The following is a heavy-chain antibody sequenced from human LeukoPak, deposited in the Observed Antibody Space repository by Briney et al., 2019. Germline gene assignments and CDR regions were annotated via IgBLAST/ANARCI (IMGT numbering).Heavy chain of an antibody. V-gene: IGHV1-18*01. CDR3: ARVPHYGDYFDY. J-gene: IGHJ4*02. Sequence: ASVKVSCKASGYTFTSYGISWVRQAPGQGLEWMGWISAYNGNTNYAQKLQGRVTMTTDTSTSTAYMELSRLRSDDTAVYYCARVPHYGDYFDYWGQGTLVTVSS. CDR1: GYTFTSYG. D-gene: IGHD4-17*01. CDR2: ISAYNGNT.